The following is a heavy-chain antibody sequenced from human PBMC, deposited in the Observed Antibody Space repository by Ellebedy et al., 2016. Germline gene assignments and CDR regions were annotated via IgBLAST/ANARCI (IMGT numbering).Heavy chain of an antibody. CDR3: TRGFSIAVAGNWFDP. CDR1: GYIFTGYY. V-gene: IGHV1-2*02. D-gene: IGHD6-19*01. CDR2: INPNSGGT. Sequence: ASVKVSCKASGYIFTGYYMHWVRQAPGQGLEWMAWINPNSGGTKYAQQFQGRVTLTRDTSINTAYMDLTRLKSDDTAMYYCTRGFSIAVAGNWFDPWGQGTLVTVSS. J-gene: IGHJ5*02.